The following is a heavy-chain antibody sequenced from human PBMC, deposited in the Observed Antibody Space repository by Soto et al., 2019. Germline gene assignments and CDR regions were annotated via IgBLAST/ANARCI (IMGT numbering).Heavy chain of an antibody. D-gene: IGHD1-26*01. CDR2: IAYDGNEK. J-gene: IGHJ6*02. Sequence: ESGGGVVQPGTSLRLSCAASGFTFKTHAMHWVRQPPGKGLEWMAVIAYDGNEKFYADSVKGRFTISRDNSKNALYLQINTLRNEDTAVYYCGKDVGDYVPYYYGVDVWGQGTTVTVSS. CDR3: GKDVGDYVPYYYGVDV. CDR1: GFTFKTHA. V-gene: IGHV3-30*18.